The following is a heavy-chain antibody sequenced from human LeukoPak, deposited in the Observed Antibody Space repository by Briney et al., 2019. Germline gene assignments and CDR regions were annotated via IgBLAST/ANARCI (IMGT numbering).Heavy chain of an antibody. CDR3: AKGSGYDTDFDY. Sequence: GGSLRLSCAASGFTVSSNYMSWVRQAPGKGLEWVSGISGSGDNIYYADSVKGRFTVSRDNSKNTLYLQMNSLRAEDTAIYYCAKGSGYDTDFDYWGQGTLVTVSS. V-gene: IGHV3-23*01. D-gene: IGHD3-9*01. CDR1: GFTVSSNY. CDR2: ISGSGDNI. J-gene: IGHJ4*02.